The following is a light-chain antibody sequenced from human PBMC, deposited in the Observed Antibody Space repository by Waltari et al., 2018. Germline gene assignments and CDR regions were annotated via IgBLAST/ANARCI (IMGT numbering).Light chain of an antibody. CDR1: QSFSNW. Sequence: DIQMTQSPSTLSASVGDSVTITCRASQSFSNWLAWYQQKPGKAPKLLIYKTSTLESGVPSRCSGSGSGTEFTLTISSLQPDDFASYYCQQYDSNPLTFGGGTKVEV. CDR3: QQYDSNPLT. J-gene: IGKJ4*01. V-gene: IGKV1-5*03. CDR2: KTS.